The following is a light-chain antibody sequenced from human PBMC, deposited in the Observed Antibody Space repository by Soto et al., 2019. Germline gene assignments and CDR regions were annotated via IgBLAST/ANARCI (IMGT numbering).Light chain of an antibody. CDR2: AAS. CDR3: QQLHTYLLA. Sequence: DIQLTQSPSFLSASIGDSVTITCRASQAIGTYLAWYQQKPGKAPNLLVSAASTLHSGVPSRFSGSGSGTEFTLTIPGLQPEDVATYYCQQLHTYLLAFGGGTKVQIK. V-gene: IGKV1-9*01. CDR1: QAIGTY. J-gene: IGKJ4*01.